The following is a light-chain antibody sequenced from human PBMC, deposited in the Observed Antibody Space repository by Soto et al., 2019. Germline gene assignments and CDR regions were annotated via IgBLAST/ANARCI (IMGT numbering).Light chain of an antibody. CDR2: EVR. CDR3: SAYSSRSALG. Sequence: TQPPFAPGSPGQSATISCTGTMRDVGAYNLVSWYQQHPGTAPKLLIYEVRNRPSAISFRFSESRSGDTDSLNISWCKSEDEGEYYCSAYSSRSALGFGGGAK. CDR1: MRDVGAYNL. J-gene: IGLJ3*02. V-gene: IGLV2-18*02.